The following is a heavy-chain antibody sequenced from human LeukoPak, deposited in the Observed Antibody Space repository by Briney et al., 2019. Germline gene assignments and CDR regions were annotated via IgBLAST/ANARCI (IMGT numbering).Heavy chain of an antibody. V-gene: IGHV6-1*01. CDR1: GDSVSSKSAA. CDR2: TYFRSMWYN. Sequence: SQTLSLTCVISGDSVSSKSAAWNWIRQSPSRGVECLLLTYFRSMWYNNYAVSIKSPITINPPTSKNQFFLQLNSVTPEDTAVYYCARETSLFDYWGQGTLVTVSS. J-gene: IGHJ4*02. CDR3: ARETSLFDY.